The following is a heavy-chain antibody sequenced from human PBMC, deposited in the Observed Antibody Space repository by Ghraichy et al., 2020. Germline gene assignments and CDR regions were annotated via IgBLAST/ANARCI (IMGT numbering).Heavy chain of an antibody. CDR2: IYYDGTT. D-gene: IGHD1-1*01. Sequence: SETLSLTCTVSGGSLSSYYWSWIRHPPGKGLEWIGYIYYDGTTNYNPSLKNRVTISVDTSKNQFSLKLSSVTAADTAVYYCAKLSGTSALGYWGQGTLVSVSS. CDR1: GGSLSSYY. J-gene: IGHJ4*02. V-gene: IGHV4-59*01. CDR3: AKLSGTSALGY.